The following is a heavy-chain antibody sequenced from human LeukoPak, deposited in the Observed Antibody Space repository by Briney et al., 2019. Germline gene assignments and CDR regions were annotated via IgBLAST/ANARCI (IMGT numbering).Heavy chain of an antibody. CDR2: IYYSGST. CDR1: GGSISSYY. Sequence: SETLSLTCTVSGGSISSYYWSWIRQPPGKGLEWIGYIYYSGSTNYNPSLKSRVTISVDTSKNQFSLKLSSVTAADTAVYYCAREWVGVVGVLDNWGQGTLVTVSS. D-gene: IGHD2-15*01. J-gene: IGHJ4*02. CDR3: AREWVGVVGVLDN. V-gene: IGHV4-59*01.